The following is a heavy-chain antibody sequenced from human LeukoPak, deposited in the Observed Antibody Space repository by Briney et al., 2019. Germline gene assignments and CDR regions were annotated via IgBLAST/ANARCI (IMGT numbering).Heavy chain of an antibody. Sequence: RSSVKVSCKASGGTFSSYAISWVRQAPGQGLEWMGGIIPIFGTANYAQKFQGRVTITTDESTSTAYMELSSLRSEDTAVYYCARWGVLTGYYSHWGQGTLVTVSS. D-gene: IGHD3-9*01. V-gene: IGHV1-69*05. CDR2: IIPIFGTA. CDR3: ARWGVLTGYYSH. J-gene: IGHJ4*02. CDR1: GGTFSSYA.